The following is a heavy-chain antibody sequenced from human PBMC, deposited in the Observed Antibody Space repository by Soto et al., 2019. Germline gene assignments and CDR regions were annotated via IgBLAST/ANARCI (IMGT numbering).Heavy chain of an antibody. CDR3: ARQDGSTWPFDY. CDR1: GYTFTNYW. Sequence: GASLKISCKGSGYTFTNYWIGWVRQMPGKGLEWMGIIYPGDSDTRYSPSFQGQVTISADKSINTAYLQWTSLKASDTAIYYCARQDGSTWPFDYWGQGTLVTVSS. D-gene: IGHD6-13*01. V-gene: IGHV5-51*01. CDR2: IYPGDSDT. J-gene: IGHJ4*02.